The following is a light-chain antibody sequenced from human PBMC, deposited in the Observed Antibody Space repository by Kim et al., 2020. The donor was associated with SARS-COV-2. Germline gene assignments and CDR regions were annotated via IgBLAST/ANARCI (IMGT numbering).Light chain of an antibody. CDR2: QDN. Sequence: SVSPGQTASITCFGDKLGDKYVCWYQQKPGQSPVLVIYQDNNRPSGIPERFSGSNSGNTATLTISGTQAMDEADYYCQVWDSTTVVFGGGTQLTVL. CDR3: QVWDSTTVV. CDR1: KLGDKY. J-gene: IGLJ3*02. V-gene: IGLV3-1*01.